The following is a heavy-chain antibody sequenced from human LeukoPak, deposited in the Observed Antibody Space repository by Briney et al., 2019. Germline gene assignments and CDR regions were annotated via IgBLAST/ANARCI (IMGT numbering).Heavy chain of an antibody. CDR1: GGSFSGYY. J-gene: IGHJ6*03. Sequence: SETLFLTCAVYGGSFSGYYWSWIRQPPGKGLEWIGEINHSGSTNYNPSLKSRVTISVDTSKNQFSLKLSSVTAADTAVYYCARLRGHGTIYYYYYMDVWGKGTTVTVSS. D-gene: IGHD3-9*01. V-gene: IGHV4-34*01. CDR3: ARLRGHGTIYYYYYMDV. CDR2: INHSGST.